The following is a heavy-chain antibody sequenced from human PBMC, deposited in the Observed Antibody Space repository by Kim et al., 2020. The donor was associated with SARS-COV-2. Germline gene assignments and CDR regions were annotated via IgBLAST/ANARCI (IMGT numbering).Heavy chain of an antibody. D-gene: IGHD3-10*01. CDR3: ARDPVYGSGSYFYYYYYMDV. CDR2: IWYDGSNK. J-gene: IGHJ6*03. Sequence: GGSLRLSCAASGFTFSSYGMHWVRQAPGKGLEWVAVIWYDGSNKYYADSVKGRFTISRDNSKNTLYLQMNSLRAEDTAVYYCARDPVYGSGSYFYYYYYMDVWGKGTTVTVSS. V-gene: IGHV3-33*01. CDR1: GFTFSSYG.